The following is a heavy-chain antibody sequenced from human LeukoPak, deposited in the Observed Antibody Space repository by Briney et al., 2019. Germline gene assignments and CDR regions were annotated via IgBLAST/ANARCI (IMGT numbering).Heavy chain of an antibody. J-gene: IGHJ3*02. V-gene: IGHV4-59*01. CDR2: IYYSESI. CDR3: ARAPITMIRGLKFDI. CDR1: GGSISGYY. Sequence: SETLSLTCTVSGGSISGYYWSWIRQPPGKGLEWIGYIYYSESINYNPSLKSRVTISVDTSRSQFSLKLSSVTAADTAVYYCARAPITMIRGLKFDIWGQGTMVTVSS. D-gene: IGHD3-10*01.